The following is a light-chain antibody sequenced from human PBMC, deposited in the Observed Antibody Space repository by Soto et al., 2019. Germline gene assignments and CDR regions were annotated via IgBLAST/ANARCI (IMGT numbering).Light chain of an antibody. Sequence: DIQMTQSPSILSASVGDRVTITCRASQSISSWLAWYQQKQGKAHNXLIHKASHLESGVPSRFSGSGSGTEFTLTISSLQPGDFATYYCQHYNTYPWTFGQGTKVDIK. CDR1: QSISSW. CDR2: KAS. V-gene: IGKV1-5*03. CDR3: QHYNTYPWT. J-gene: IGKJ1*01.